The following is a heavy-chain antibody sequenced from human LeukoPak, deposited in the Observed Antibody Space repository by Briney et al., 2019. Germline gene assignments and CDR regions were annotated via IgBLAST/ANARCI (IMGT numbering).Heavy chain of an antibody. J-gene: IGHJ5*02. CDR3: ARGDYYAGGGRNWFDP. CDR1: GGSIDITNY. Sequence: SETLSLTCDVSGGSIDITNYWSWVRQAPGKGLEWIGEISHSGTTNYNPSLRSRVAMSLDRGNNQFSLSLRSVTAADTAVFYCARGDYYAGGGRNWFDPWSQGTLVTVSS. D-gene: IGHD3-16*01. CDR2: ISHSGTT. V-gene: IGHV4-4*02.